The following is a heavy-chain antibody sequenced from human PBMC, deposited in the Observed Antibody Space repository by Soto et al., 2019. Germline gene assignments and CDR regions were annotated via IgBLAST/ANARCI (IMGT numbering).Heavy chain of an antibody. J-gene: IGHJ6*02. CDR2: ISAYNGNT. D-gene: IGHD3-3*01. CDR1: GYTFTSYG. CDR3: AREQHYDVWSGTSVFYGMDV. Sequence: QVQLVQSGAEVKKPGASVKVSCKASGYTFTSYGISWVRQAPGQGLEWMGWISAYNGNTNYAQKLQGRVTITTDTSTSTAYMELRSLRSDDTAVYYCAREQHYDVWSGTSVFYGMDVWGQGTTVTVSS. V-gene: IGHV1-18*01.